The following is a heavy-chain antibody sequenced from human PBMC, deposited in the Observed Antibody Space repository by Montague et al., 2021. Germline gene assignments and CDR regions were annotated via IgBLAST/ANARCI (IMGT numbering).Heavy chain of an antibody. J-gene: IGHJ5*02. CDR1: GDSVCIKEPS. Sequence: CAISGDSVCIKEPSRNSERQSSSRRLHWVGRRYYRSKWYNEYAISVKSRITVNPDTSKNQFSLLLNSVTPEDTAVYYCARGWQKRFDPWGQGTLVTVSS. D-gene: IGHD5-24*01. CDR2: RYYRSKWYN. CDR3: ARGWQKRFDP. V-gene: IGHV6-1*01.